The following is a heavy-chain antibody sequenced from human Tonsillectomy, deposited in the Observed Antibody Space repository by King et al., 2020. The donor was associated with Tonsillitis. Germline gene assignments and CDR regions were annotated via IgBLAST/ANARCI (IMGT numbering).Heavy chain of an antibody. D-gene: IGHD3-10*01. CDR3: ARDYGYYGMDV. J-gene: IGHJ6*02. CDR1: GVTFSSYW. Sequence: VQLVESGGGLVQPGGSLRLSFAASGVTFSSYWMTWVRQAPGKGLEWVAKINQAGSGKYYVDSVKGRFTISRVNAKNSLYLQMNSLRAEDTAVYYCARDYGYYGMDVWGQGTTVTVSS. CDR2: INQAGSGK. V-gene: IGHV3-7*01.